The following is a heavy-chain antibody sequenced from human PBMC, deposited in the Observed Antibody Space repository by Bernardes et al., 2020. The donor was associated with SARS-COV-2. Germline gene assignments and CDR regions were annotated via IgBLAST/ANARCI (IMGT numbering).Heavy chain of an antibody. CDR3: AKPGTDY. D-gene: IGHD1-1*01. Sequence: GGSLRLSCAASGFTFSSYGMHWVRQAPGKGLEWVSVISGSGGRTNYADSVMGRFTSSRDNSKNTLFLQMKRLRAEDTAVYYCAKPGTDYWGQGTLVTVSA. V-gene: IGHV3-23*01. CDR2: ISGSGGRT. J-gene: IGHJ4*02. CDR1: GFTFSSYG.